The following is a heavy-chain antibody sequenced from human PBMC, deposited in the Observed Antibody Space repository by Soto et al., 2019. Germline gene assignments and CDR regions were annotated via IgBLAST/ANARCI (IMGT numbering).Heavy chain of an antibody. CDR3: ARETKFYGFWSGYYRFDT. CDR1: GYSFNSYG. V-gene: IGHV1-18*01. J-gene: IGHJ5*02. Sequence: QAQLMQSGPEVKNPGASVKVSCKASGYSFNSYGISWVRQAPGKGLEWMGWISASGGNTSYAQDLQGRLTMTTDTSTSTAYLELRSLTSDDTAVYYCARETKFYGFWSGYYRFDTWGQGTLVSVSS. D-gene: IGHD3-3*01. CDR2: ISASGGNT.